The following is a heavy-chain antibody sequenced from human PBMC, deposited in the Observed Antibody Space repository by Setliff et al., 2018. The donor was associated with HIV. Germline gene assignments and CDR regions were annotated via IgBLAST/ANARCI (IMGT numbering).Heavy chain of an antibody. CDR2: IYYTGTT. CDR3: ARETGYSPSRYYYYGMDV. V-gene: IGHV4-59*12. CDR1: GGSISSTY. J-gene: IGHJ6*02. Sequence: PSETLSLTCTVSGGSISSTYWSWIRQPPGKGLEWIGYIYYTGTTNYNPSFKSRVTVSLDTSKNQFSLNLNSVTAADTAVYYCARETGYSPSRYYYYGMDVWGQGTTVTVSS. D-gene: IGHD3-9*01.